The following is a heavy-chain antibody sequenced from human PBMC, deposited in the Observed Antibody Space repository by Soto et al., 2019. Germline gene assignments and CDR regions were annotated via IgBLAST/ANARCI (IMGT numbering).Heavy chain of an antibody. Sequence: ASVKVSCKASGYTFTSYDINWVRQATGQGLEWMGWMNPNSGNTGYAQKFQGRVTMTRNTSISTAYMELSSLRSEDTAVYYCARGGRDGYNFYYYYGMDVWGQGTTVTVSS. V-gene: IGHV1-8*01. J-gene: IGHJ6*02. CDR2: MNPNSGNT. CDR1: GYTFTSYD. CDR3: ARGGRDGYNFYYYYGMDV. D-gene: IGHD5-12*01.